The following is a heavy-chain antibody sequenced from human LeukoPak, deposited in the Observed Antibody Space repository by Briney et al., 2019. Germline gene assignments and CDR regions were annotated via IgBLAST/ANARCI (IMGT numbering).Heavy chain of an antibody. J-gene: IGHJ5*02. CDR3: ARDRLGGLDP. CDR1: GGSISSGGYY. V-gene: IGHV4-30-2*01. Sequence: SQTLSLTCTVSGGSISSGGYYWSWIRQPPGKGLEWIGYIYHSGSTYYNPSLKSRVTISVDRSKNQFSLKLSSVTAADTAVYYCARDRLGGLDPWGQGTLVTVSS. D-gene: IGHD3-3*01. CDR2: IYHSGST.